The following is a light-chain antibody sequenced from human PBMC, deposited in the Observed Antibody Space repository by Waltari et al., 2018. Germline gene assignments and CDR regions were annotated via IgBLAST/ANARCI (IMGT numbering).Light chain of an antibody. CDR3: QQSYTTPYT. Sequence: DIQMTQSPSSLSVSVGDRVTITCRASQLVDNFLNWYQQKPGQAPSLLIYAASSLQSGVPSRFSGRGSGTDFTLTISSLQPEDFATYYCQQSYTTPYTFGHGTRLDIK. CDR2: AAS. CDR1: QLVDNF. V-gene: IGKV1-39*01. J-gene: IGKJ2*01.